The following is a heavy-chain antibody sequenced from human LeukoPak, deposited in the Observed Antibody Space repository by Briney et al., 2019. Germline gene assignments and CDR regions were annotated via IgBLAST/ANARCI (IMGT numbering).Heavy chain of an antibody. CDR2: ISGSGDIT. D-gene: IGHD3-22*01. Sequence: GGSLRLSCAASRFTFSSYAMSWVRQAPGKGLEWVSTISGSGDITYFADSVKGRFTISRDNSKNTLYLQMNSLRAADTAVYYCAKDPTHYRVWDDYDSTVLSYWGQGTLVTVSS. V-gene: IGHV3-23*01. J-gene: IGHJ4*02. CDR1: RFTFSSYA. CDR3: AKDPTHYRVWDDYDSTVLSY.